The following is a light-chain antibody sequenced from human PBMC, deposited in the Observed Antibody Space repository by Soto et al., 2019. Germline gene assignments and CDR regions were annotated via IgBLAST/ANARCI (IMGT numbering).Light chain of an antibody. CDR3: QQYNNWPRT. Sequence: DIVMTQTPATLSVSPGERVTLSCRARQSVGSNLAWYQQKPGQAPRLLIYGASTRATGIPARFSGSGSETEFTLTISSLQSEDFAIYYCQQYNNWPRTFGQGTKV. CDR2: GAS. J-gene: IGKJ1*01. V-gene: IGKV3-15*01. CDR1: QSVGSN.